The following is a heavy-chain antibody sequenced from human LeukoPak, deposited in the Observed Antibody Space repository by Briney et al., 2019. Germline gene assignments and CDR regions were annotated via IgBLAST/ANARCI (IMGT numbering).Heavy chain of an antibody. V-gene: IGHV3-23*01. Sequence: GGSLRLSCAASGFTFDDYAMHWVRQAPGKGLEWVSGISGSGGSTYYADSVKGRFTISRDNSKNTLYLQMNSLRAEDTAVYYCAKSMVRGVIIFDYYYYGMDVWGQGTTAAVSS. CDR3: AKSMVRGVIIFDYYYYGMDV. D-gene: IGHD3-10*01. J-gene: IGHJ6*02. CDR1: GFTFDDYA. CDR2: ISGSGGST.